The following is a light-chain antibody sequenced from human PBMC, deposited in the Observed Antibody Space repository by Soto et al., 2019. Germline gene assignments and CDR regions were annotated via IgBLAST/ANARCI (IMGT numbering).Light chain of an antibody. CDR2: GAS. Sequence: IVMTQSPPTLSVSPGEEATLACRASQSLRSNLAWYQQKPGQAPRLLIYGASTRATGIPARFSGSGSGTEFTLTISSLQPEDFTVYSCLQYHNLWAFGQGTKVDIK. V-gene: IGKV3-15*01. CDR3: LQYHNLWA. CDR1: QSLRSN. J-gene: IGKJ1*01.